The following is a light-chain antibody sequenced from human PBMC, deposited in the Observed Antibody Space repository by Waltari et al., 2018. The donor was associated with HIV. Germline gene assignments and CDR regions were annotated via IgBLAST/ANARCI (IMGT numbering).Light chain of an antibody. CDR2: EVT. Sequence: QSALTQPPSASGSPGQSVTIPCTGTNSDIGGYTYVSWYQHHPGQAPKPVISEVTKRPSGVPGRFSGSKAGTTASLTVSGPQAEDEADYYCSSYANKNGFYVVFGGGTRLTVL. CDR1: NSDIGGYTY. V-gene: IGLV2-8*01. J-gene: IGLJ2*01. CDR3: SSYANKNGFYVV.